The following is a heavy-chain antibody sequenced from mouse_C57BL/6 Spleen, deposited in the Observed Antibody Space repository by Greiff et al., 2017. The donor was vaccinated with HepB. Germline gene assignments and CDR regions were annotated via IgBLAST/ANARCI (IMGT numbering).Heavy chain of an antibody. J-gene: IGHJ4*01. CDR1: GYSFTDYN. D-gene: IGHD1-1*01. CDR3: AREEYGSSYDYAMDY. Sequence: EVQLQESGPELVKPGASVKISCKASGYSFTDYNMNWVKQSNGKSLEWIGVINPNYGTTSYNQKFKGKATLTVDQSSSTAYMQLNSLTSEDSAVYYCAREEYGSSYDYAMDYWGQGTSVTVSS. CDR2: INPNYGTT. V-gene: IGHV1-39*01.